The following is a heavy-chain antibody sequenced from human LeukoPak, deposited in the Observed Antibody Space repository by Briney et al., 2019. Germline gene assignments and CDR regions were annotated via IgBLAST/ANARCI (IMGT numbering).Heavy chain of an antibody. J-gene: IGHJ4*02. Sequence: PGGSLRLSCAASGFTFTNYAMCWVRLAPGKGLEWVSSISGSGDTTYYADSVKGRFTISRDNSKNTLYLQMNSLRAEDTAVYYCAKLTGDTVYWGQGTLVTVSS. CDR2: ISGSGDTT. CDR3: AKLTGDTVY. V-gene: IGHV3-23*01. CDR1: GFTFTNYA. D-gene: IGHD7-27*01.